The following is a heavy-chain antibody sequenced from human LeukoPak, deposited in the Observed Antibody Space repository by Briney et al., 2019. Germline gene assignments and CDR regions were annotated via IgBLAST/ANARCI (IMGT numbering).Heavy chain of an antibody. CDR1: GYTFTSYA. CDR3: ARTSREAVAGPVSY. D-gene: IGHD6-19*01. J-gene: IGHJ4*02. V-gene: IGHV1-3*01. CDR2: INAGNGNT. Sequence: ASVKVSCKASGYTFTSYAMHWVRQAPGQRLEWMGWINAGNGNTKYSQKFQGRVTITRDTSASTAYMEPSSLRSEDTAVYYCARTSREAVAGPVSYWGQGTLVTVPS.